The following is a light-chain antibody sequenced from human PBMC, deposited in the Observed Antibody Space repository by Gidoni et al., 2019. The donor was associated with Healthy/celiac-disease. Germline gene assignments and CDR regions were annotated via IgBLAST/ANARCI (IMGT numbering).Light chain of an antibody. CDR2: DAS. V-gene: IGKV1-5*01. Sequence: DIQMTQSPSTLSASVGDRVTITCRASQSISWWLAWFQQKPGKAPKLLIYDASKLDSGVPSRFSGSGSGTEFTLTISRLQPDDFATYYCQHYNSYSNTFGQGTKLEIK. J-gene: IGKJ2*01. CDR1: QSISWW. CDR3: QHYNSYSNT.